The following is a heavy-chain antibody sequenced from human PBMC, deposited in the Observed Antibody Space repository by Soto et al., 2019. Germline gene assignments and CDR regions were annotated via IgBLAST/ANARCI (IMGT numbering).Heavy chain of an antibody. CDR2: ISAYNGNT. CDR1: GYTFTSYG. D-gene: IGHD2-2*01. V-gene: IGHV1-18*01. Sequence: QVQLVQSGAEVKKPGASVKVSCKASGYTFTSYGISWVRQAPGQWLEWMGWISAYNGNTNYARKLQGRVTMPTDTSPRTAYMELRSRRSDDTAVYYCARDDIVLVPAAPIYYYYGMDVWGQGTTVTGSS. J-gene: IGHJ6*02. CDR3: ARDDIVLVPAAPIYYYYGMDV.